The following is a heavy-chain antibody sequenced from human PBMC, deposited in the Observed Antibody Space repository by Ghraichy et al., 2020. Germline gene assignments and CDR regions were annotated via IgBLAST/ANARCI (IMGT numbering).Heavy chain of an antibody. J-gene: IGHJ4*02. CDR2: ISGSGGST. CDR1: GFTFSSYA. Sequence: ESLNISCAASGFTFSSYAMSWVRQAPGKGLEWVSAISGSGGSTYYADSVKGRFTISRDNSKNTLYLQMNSLRAEDTAVYYCAYLGGSGYWGQGTLVTVSS. CDR3: AYLGGSGY. D-gene: IGHD3-16*01. V-gene: IGHV3-23*01.